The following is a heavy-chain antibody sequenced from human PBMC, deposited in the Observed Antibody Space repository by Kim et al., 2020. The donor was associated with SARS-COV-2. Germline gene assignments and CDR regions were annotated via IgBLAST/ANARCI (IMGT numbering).Heavy chain of an antibody. J-gene: IGHJ6*02. Sequence: SETLSLTCTVSGGSISSSSYYWGWIRQPPGKGLEWIGSIYYSGSTYYNPSLKSRVTISVDTSKNQFSLKLSSVTAADTAVYYCARRADSSGYLYYYYGMDVWGQGTTVTVSS. CDR1: GGSISSSSYY. D-gene: IGHD3-22*01. CDR3: ARRADSSGYLYYYYGMDV. V-gene: IGHV4-39*01. CDR2: IYYSGST.